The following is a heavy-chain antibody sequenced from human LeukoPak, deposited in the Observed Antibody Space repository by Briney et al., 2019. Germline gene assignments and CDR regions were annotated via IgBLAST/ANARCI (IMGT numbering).Heavy chain of an antibody. CDR1: GYSISSGCH. J-gene: IGHJ4*02. CDR2: IYHSGTT. V-gene: IGHV4-38-2*02. D-gene: IGHD2-15*01. Sequence: SETLSLTCIVSGYSISSGCHWGWIRQPPGKGLEWIGSIYHSGTTYYNPSLKSRVTISVDTSKNQFSLKLSSVTAADTAVYYCARDPHSSFDYWGQGTLVTVSS. CDR3: ARDPHSSFDY.